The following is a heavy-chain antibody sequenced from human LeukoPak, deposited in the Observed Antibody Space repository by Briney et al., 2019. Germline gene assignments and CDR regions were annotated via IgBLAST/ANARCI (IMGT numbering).Heavy chain of an antibody. CDR1: RAPPSSNC. Sequence: GALRLPRAPPRAPPSSNCMRCVSHVVEERMVDLANIKQDGSEKYYVDSVKGRFTISRDNAKNSLYLQMNSLRAEDTAVYYCARELEMTTNTLDYWGQGTLVAVAS. D-gene: IGHD5-24*01. CDR3: ARELEMTTNTLDY. J-gene: IGHJ4*02. V-gene: IGHV3-7*01. CDR2: IKQDGSEK.